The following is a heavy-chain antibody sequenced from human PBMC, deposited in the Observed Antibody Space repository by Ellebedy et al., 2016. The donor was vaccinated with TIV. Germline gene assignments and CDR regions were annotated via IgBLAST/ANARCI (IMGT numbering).Heavy chain of an antibody. CDR3: ASTPFSAGSGYHPHDY. V-gene: IGHV4-59*08. CDR2: IYYNKNT. J-gene: IGHJ4*02. Sequence: MPSETLSLTCTVSGASISSYYWSWLRQPPGKGLEWIGYIYYNKNTHYNPSLKSRVTISVDTSKNQFSLNLNSVTAADTAVYFCASTPFSAGSGYHPHDYWGQGILGTVSS. D-gene: IGHD5-12*01. CDR1: GASISSYY.